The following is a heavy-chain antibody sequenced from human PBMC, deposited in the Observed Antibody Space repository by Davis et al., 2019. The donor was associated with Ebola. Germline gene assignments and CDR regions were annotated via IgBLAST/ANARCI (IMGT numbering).Heavy chain of an antibody. CDR2: IYPGDSTT. CDR1: GYNFTKYW. D-gene: IGHD3-16*01. Sequence: GESLKISCQASGYNFTKYWIGWVRQMPGKGPEWMGIIYPGDSTTRYGPSSQGQVTISVDKSVTTAYLQWSSLKASDTAMYYCVRLTCSTVSCYALDYWGQGSLVTVSS. CDR3: VRLTCSTVSCYALDY. J-gene: IGHJ4*02. V-gene: IGHV5-51*01.